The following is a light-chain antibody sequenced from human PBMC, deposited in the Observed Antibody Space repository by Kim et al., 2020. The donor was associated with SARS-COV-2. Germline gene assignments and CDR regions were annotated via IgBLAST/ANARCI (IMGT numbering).Light chain of an antibody. CDR1: QSVSIH. V-gene: IGKV3-20*01. CDR2: GAS. CDR3: QRYDNSPPT. J-gene: IGKJ1*01. Sequence: EIVLTQSPGTLSLSPGTGVALSCRASQSVSIHLAWYQHKPGQAPRLLIYGASSRASGIPDRFSGSVSGTDFTLTIGRLEPEDFAVYFCQRYDNSPPTFGQGTKVDIK.